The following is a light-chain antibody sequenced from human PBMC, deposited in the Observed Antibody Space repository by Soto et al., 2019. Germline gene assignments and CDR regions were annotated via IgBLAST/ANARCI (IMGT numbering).Light chain of an antibody. J-gene: IGLJ2*01. CDR2: EVS. CDR1: SSDVGGYNY. CDR3: SSYGGRNNLV. V-gene: IGLV2-8*01. Sequence: QSALTQPPSASGSPGQSVTISCSGTSSDVGGYNYVSWYQQQPGKAPKLMIYEVSKRPSGVPDRFSGSKSGNTASLTVSGLQAEDEAYYYCSSYGGRNNLVFGGGTKLTVL.